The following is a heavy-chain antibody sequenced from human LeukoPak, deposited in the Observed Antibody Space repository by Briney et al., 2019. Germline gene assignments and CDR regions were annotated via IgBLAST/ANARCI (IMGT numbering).Heavy chain of an antibody. CDR2: IYYSGST. V-gene: IGHV4-59*01. D-gene: IGHD6-25*01. CDR1: GGSISSYY. J-gene: IGHJ3*02. CDR3: ARDEAEATGDALDI. Sequence: PSETLSLTCTVSGGSISSYYWSWIRQPPGKGLEWIGYIYYSGSTNYNPSLKSRVTISVDTSKNQFSLKLSSVTAADTAVYYCARDEAEATGDALDIWGQGTMVTVSS.